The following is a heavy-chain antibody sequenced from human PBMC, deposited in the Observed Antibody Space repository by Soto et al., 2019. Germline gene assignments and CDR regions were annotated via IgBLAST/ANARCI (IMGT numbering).Heavy chain of an antibody. CDR1: EFAFRSYW. Sequence: EVQLVESGGGLVQPGGSLTLSCAASEFAFRSYWMTWVRQAPGKGLEGVANIRKDGSQRSYLDSVRGRFTISRDNSKNSLYLQTNSLRAEDTAMYFCARDVSPGRSGLYFDAFDIWGKGTMVTVSS. D-gene: IGHD2-8*01. V-gene: IGHV3-7*05. CDR2: IRKDGSQR. CDR3: ARDVSPGRSGLYFDAFDI. J-gene: IGHJ3*02.